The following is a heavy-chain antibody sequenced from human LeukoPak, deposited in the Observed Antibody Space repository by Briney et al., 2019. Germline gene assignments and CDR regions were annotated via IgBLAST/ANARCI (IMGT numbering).Heavy chain of an antibody. CDR3: ARLPRYGDSFFDY. Sequence: SETLSLTCTVSGDSVSSGSFYWNWIRQPPGKGPEWIGCIYNSGSTNFNPSLKSRITISVDMSKNQFSLKLSSVTSADTAVYYCARLPRYGDSFFDYWGQGTLVTV. D-gene: IGHD3-10*01. CDR2: IYNSGST. V-gene: IGHV4-61*01. CDR1: GDSVSSGSFY. J-gene: IGHJ4*02.